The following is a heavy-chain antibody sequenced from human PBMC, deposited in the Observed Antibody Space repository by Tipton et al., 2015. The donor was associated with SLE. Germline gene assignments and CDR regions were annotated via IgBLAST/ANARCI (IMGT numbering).Heavy chain of an antibody. CDR3: ARGARGYTYGSDEDFDS. D-gene: IGHD5-18*01. CDR2: IYYTGTT. Sequence: TLSLTCTVSGGSISSGGYFWSWVRQHPGKGLEWIGYIYYTGTTHYNPSLKSRVTFSVDTSKNQFSLKLTSVTAADTAVYYCARGARGYTYGSDEDFDSWGQGTLVTVSS. CDR1: GGSISSGGYF. J-gene: IGHJ4*02. V-gene: IGHV4-61*08.